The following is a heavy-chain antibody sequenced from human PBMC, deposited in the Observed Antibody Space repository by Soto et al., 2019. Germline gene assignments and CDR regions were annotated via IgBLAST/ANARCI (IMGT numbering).Heavy chain of an antibody. D-gene: IGHD6-13*01. CDR1: GGTFSSYA. Sequence: SVKVSCKASGGTFSSYAISWVRQAPGQGLEWMGGIIPIFGTANYAQKFQGRVTITADESTSTAYMEPSSLRSEDTAVYYCARETGYSSRQVRMDVWGQGTTVTVSS. V-gene: IGHV1-69*13. CDR2: IIPIFGTA. CDR3: ARETGYSSRQVRMDV. J-gene: IGHJ6*02.